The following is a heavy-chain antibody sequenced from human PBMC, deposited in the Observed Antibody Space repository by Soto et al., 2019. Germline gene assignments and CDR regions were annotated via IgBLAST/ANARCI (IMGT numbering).Heavy chain of an antibody. V-gene: IGHV4-39*07. J-gene: IGHJ3*02. CDR2: IYYDGNT. Sequence: PSETLSLTCTVSGDSISSNIHYWGWIRQPPGKGLESIANIYYDGNTYYNPSLKSRVTISLDTSKNQFSLKLSSVTAADTAVYYCARGRQQLANHDAFDIWGQGTMVTVSS. CDR3: ARGRQQLANHDAFDI. D-gene: IGHD6-13*01. CDR1: GDSISSNIHY.